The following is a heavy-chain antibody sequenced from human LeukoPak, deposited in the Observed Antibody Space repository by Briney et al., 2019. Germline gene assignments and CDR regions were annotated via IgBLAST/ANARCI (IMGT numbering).Heavy chain of an antibody. CDR3: ARMSAVAGGLDY. CDR1: GFTFSSYW. D-gene: IGHD6-19*01. Sequence: PGRSLKLSCAASGFTFSSYWMHWVRHAPGKGLGWVSRISYDGTTTSYADSVKGRFTISRDNAKNTLYLQMNSLRAEDTAVYYCARMSAVAGGLDYWVQGTLVTVPS. V-gene: IGHV3-74*01. CDR2: ISYDGTTT. J-gene: IGHJ4*02.